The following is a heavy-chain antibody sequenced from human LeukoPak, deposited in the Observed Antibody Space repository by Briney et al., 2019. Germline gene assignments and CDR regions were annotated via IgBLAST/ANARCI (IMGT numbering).Heavy chain of an antibody. Sequence: ASVKVSCKASGYTFTSYGISWVRQAPGQGLEWMGWISAYNGNTNYAQKLQGRVTMTTDTSTSTAYMELRSLRSDDTAVYSCARDRPNSDFWSGPPRSAGWYYYYYGMDVWGQGTTVTVSS. CDR2: ISAYNGNT. CDR3: ARDRPNSDFWSGPPRSAGWYYYYYGMDV. J-gene: IGHJ6*02. CDR1: GYTFTSYG. V-gene: IGHV1-18*01. D-gene: IGHD3-3*01.